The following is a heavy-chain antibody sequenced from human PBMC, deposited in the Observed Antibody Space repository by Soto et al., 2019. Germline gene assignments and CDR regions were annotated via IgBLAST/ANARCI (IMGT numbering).Heavy chain of an antibody. V-gene: IGHV1-69*01. CDR2: IIPIFGTA. Sequence: QVQLVQSGAEVKKPGSSVKVSCKASGGTFSSYAIRWVRQAPGQGLEWMGGIIPIFGTANYAQKFQGRVTITADESTSTAYMELSSLRTEDTALYYFASTGAEPPIRLRELSPPTSYFDYWGQGTLVTVSS. D-gene: IGHD3-16*02. CDR1: GGTFSSYA. CDR3: ASTGAEPPIRLRELSPPTSYFDY. J-gene: IGHJ4*02.